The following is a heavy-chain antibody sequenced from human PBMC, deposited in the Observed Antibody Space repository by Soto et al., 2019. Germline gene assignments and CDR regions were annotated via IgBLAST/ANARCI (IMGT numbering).Heavy chain of an antibody. CDR2: ISAYNGNT. D-gene: IGHD3-22*01. CDR1: GYTFTSYG. CDR3: ARDPEYYYDSSGYFSLYYYYYGMDV. J-gene: IGHJ6*02. Sequence: ASVKVSCKASGYTFTSYGISWVRQAPGQGLEWMGWISAYNGNTNYAQKLQGRVTMTTDTSTSTAYMELRSLRSDDTAVYYCARDPEYYYDSSGYFSLYYYYYGMDVWGQGTTVTVSS. V-gene: IGHV1-18*01.